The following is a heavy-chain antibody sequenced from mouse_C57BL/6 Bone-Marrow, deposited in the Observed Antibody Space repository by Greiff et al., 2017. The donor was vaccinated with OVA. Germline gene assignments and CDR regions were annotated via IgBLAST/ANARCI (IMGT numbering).Heavy chain of an antibody. CDR2: ISDGGSYT. Sequence: EVQVVESGGGLVKPGGSLKLSCAASGFTFSSYAMSWVRQTPEKRLEWVATISDGGSYTYYPDNVKGRFTISRDNAKNNLYLQMSHLKSEDTAMYYCARAQIYYYGSSGVWGTGTTVTVSS. D-gene: IGHD1-1*01. CDR1: GFTFSSYA. J-gene: IGHJ1*03. V-gene: IGHV5-4*01. CDR3: ARAQIYYYGSSGV.